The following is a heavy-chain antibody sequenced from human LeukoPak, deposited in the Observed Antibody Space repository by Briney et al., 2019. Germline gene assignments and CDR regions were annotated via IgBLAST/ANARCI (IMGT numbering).Heavy chain of an antibody. Sequence: GASVKVSCKASGYTFTGYYMHWVRQAPGQGLEWMGWINPNSGGTNCAQKFQGRVTMTRDTSISTAYMELSRLRSDDTAVYYCARDCGRSDGHNWFDPWGQGTLVTVSS. V-gene: IGHV1-2*02. CDR2: INPNSGGT. CDR1: GYTFTGYY. D-gene: IGHD3/OR15-3a*01. CDR3: ARDCGRSDGHNWFDP. J-gene: IGHJ5*02.